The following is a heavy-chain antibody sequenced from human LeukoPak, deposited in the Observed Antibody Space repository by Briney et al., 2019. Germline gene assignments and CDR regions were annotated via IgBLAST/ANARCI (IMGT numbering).Heavy chain of an antibody. V-gene: IGHV3-48*01. CDR2: ISPSSTSI. CDR3: AKDGDHSNVWNGIDI. D-gene: IGHD1-1*01. Sequence: GGSLRLSCAASGFTFSRYSMNWVRQAPGKGLEWISYISPSSTSIHYADSVKGRFTISRDNSKNTLYLQLNSLRAEDTAVYYCAKDGDHSNVWNGIDIWGQGTMVTVSS. J-gene: IGHJ3*02. CDR1: GFTFSRYS.